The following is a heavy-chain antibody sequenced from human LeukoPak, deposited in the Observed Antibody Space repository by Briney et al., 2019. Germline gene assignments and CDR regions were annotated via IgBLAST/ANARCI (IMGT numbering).Heavy chain of an antibody. D-gene: IGHD3-10*01. Sequence: GGSLRLSCAASGFTFSSYSLSWVRQAPGKGLEWVSYISSSSSTMYYADSVKGRFTISRDNAKNSLYLQMNSLRAEDTAVYYCARTSGNYQEYYFDYWGQGTLVTASS. J-gene: IGHJ4*02. V-gene: IGHV3-48*04. CDR1: GFTFSSYS. CDR3: ARTSGNYQEYYFDY. CDR2: ISSSSSTM.